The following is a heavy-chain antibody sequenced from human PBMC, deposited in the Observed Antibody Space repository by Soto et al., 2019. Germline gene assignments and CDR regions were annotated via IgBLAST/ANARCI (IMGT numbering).Heavy chain of an antibody. D-gene: IGHD1-1*01. Sequence: QVQLVESGGGVVQPGKSLRLSCAASGFNFSSYDMHWVRQAPVKGLEWMAVISYDGSRKYYSDSVKGRLTISRDNFKNTLHLQMDSLRAEDTAVFYCVRDVLERPLGFWGQGTPVTVAS. V-gene: IGHV3-30*03. J-gene: IGHJ4*02. CDR2: ISYDGSRK. CDR3: VRDVLERPLGF. CDR1: GFNFSSYD.